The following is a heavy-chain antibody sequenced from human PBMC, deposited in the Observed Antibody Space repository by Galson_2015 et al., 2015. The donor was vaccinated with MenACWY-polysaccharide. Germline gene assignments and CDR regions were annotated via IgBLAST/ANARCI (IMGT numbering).Heavy chain of an antibody. J-gene: IGHJ4*02. D-gene: IGHD3-10*01. CDR2: LSPTTGNT. Sequence: SLRLSCAGSGLTFSSYGMGWVRQAPGKGLEWVPGLSPTTGNTYYADSVRGRFTISRDNSKNTLYLQMDSLRAEDTALYYCAKGAAHYGSGNYYGYWGQGTRSPSPQ. CDR3: AKGAAHYGSGNYYGY. CDR1: GLTFSSYG. V-gene: IGHV3-23*01.